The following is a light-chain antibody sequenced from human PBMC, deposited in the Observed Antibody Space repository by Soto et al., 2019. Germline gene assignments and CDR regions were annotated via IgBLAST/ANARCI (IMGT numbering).Light chain of an antibody. V-gene: IGLV2-11*01. J-gene: IGLJ1*01. CDR3: CSYAGRYPYV. CDR1: SSDVGAYKF. CDR2: DVS. Sequence: QSVLTQPRSVSGSPGQSVTISCTGTSSDVGAYKFVSWYQQHPGKAPKFMIYDVSKRPSGVPDRFSGSKSGNTASLTISGLQAEDEADYYCCSYAGRYPYVFGSGTKVTVL.